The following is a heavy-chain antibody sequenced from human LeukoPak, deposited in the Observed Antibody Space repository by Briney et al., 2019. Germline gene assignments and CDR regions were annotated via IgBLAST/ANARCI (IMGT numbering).Heavy chain of an antibody. V-gene: IGHV1-69*05. J-gene: IGHJ4*02. CDR3: ARASRWLPYYFDY. D-gene: IGHD5-24*01. CDR2: IIPIFGTA. Sequence: SVKVSRKASGGTFSSYAISWVRQAPGQGLEWMGRIIPIFGTANYAQKFQGRVTITTDESTSTAYMELSSLRSEDTAVYYCARASRWLPYYFDYWGQGTLVTVSS. CDR1: GGTFSSYA.